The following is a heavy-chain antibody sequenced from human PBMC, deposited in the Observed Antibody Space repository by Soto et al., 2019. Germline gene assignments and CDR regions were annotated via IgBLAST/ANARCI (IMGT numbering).Heavy chain of an antibody. V-gene: IGHV1-18*04. J-gene: IGHJ5*02. CDR1: GYTFTSYG. D-gene: IGHD3-22*01. CDR2: ISAYNGNT. Sequence: QVQLVQSGAEVKKPGASVKVSCKASGYTFTSYGISWVRQAPGQGLEWMGWISAYNGNTNYAQKLQGRVTMTTDTSTSTAYMELRSLRSDDTAVYYCARGLSGYYDSSGYSKLNWFDPWGQGTLVTVSS. CDR3: ARGLSGYYDSSGYSKLNWFDP.